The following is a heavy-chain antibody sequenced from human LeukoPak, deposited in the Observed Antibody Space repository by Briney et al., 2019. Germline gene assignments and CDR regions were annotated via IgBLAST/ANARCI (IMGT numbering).Heavy chain of an antibody. D-gene: IGHD5-12*01. CDR3: ARRTVARDYYYGMDV. CDR1: GDSDSSTGYY. Sequence: SSETLSLTCTVSGDSDSSTGYYWGWIRQPPGKGLEWIGTIYYSGSTYYNPSLKSRVTMSEDTSRNQFSLRLSSVNAADTAVYYCARRTVARDYYYGMDVWGQGTTVTVSS. CDR2: IYYSGST. V-gene: IGHV4-39*01. J-gene: IGHJ6*02.